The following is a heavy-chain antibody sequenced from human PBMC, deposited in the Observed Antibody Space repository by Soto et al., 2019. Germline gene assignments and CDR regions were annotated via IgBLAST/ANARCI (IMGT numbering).Heavy chain of an antibody. Sequence: LETLSLTCTISGGSVSVYYWSWIRQSTGQGLEWIGYIYASGSPYYNPSLRSRVTISADTSKNQISLKLTSPTAADTAVYYCARGVGSSPPQYWGRGTLVTVSS. CDR1: GGSVSVYY. CDR2: IYASGSP. J-gene: IGHJ4*02. CDR3: ARGVGSSPPQY. D-gene: IGHD1-26*01. V-gene: IGHV4-59*02.